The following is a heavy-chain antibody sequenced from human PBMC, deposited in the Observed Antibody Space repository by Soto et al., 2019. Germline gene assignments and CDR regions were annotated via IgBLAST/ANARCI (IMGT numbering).Heavy chain of an antibody. V-gene: IGHV3-30-3*01. CDR3: ARSSSGWYKDAVEI. D-gene: IGHD6-19*01. CDR1: GFTFSSYA. Sequence: QVQLVESGGGVVQPGRSLRLSCAASGFTFSSYAMHWVRQAPGKGLEWVAVISYDGSNTYYAASVKGRFTISRDNAKNTLYLQMNRLRPEEAAVYCCARSSSGWYKDAVEIWGQGTIVTVSS. CDR2: ISYDGSNT. J-gene: IGHJ3*02.